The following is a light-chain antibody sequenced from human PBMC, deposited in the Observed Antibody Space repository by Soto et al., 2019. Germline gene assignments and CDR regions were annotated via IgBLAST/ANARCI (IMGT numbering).Light chain of an antibody. CDR1: QSVSSSY. CDR3: QQYGRSPWT. J-gene: IGKJ1*01. Sequence: EIVLTQSPGTLSLSPGDRATLSCRASQSVSSSYLAWYQQKPGQAPRLLIYGASSRAAGIPDRFSGSGSGTDFILTITRLEPEDFAVYYCQQYGRSPWTFGQGTEVDIK. V-gene: IGKV3-20*01. CDR2: GAS.